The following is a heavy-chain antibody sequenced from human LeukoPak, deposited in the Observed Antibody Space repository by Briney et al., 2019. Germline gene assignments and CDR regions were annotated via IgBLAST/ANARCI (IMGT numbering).Heavy chain of an antibody. CDR3: ARRSDILTGYSNRYFDL. V-gene: IGHV4-59*01. CDR1: GGSISSYY. Sequence: PSETLSLTCTVSGGSISSYYWSWIRQPPGKGLEWIGYIYYSGSTNYNPSLKSRVTISVDTSKNQFSLKLSSVTAADTAVYYCARRSDILTGYSNRYFDLWGRGTLVTVSS. D-gene: IGHD3-9*01. J-gene: IGHJ2*01. CDR2: IYYSGST.